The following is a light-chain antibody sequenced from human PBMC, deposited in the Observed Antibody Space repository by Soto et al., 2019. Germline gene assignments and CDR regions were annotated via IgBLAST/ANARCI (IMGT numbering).Light chain of an antibody. J-gene: IGLJ3*02. CDR2: INYDGTH. CDR1: SGYSTYA. Sequence: QLVLTQSPSASASLGASGKLTCTLSSGYSTYAIAWHQQQSEKGPRFLMKINYDGTHSKGDGFFDRFSGSSSGAERHLTISSLQSEDEADYYCQSLGTGIQVFGGGTKVTVL. V-gene: IGLV4-69*01. CDR3: QSLGTGIQV.